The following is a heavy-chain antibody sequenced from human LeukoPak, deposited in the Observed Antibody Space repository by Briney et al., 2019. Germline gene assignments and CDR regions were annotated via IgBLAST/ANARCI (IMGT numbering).Heavy chain of an antibody. CDR2: INHSGST. Sequence: SETLSLTCAVYGGSFSGYYWSWIRQPPGKGLEWIGEINHSGSTNYNPSLKSRVTISVDTSKNQFSLKLSSVTAADTAVYYCARNGKRWLQFTYSYGMDVWGQGTTVTVSS. CDR3: ARNGKRWLQFTYSYGMDV. J-gene: IGHJ6*02. D-gene: IGHD5-24*01. CDR1: GGSFSGYY. V-gene: IGHV4-34*01.